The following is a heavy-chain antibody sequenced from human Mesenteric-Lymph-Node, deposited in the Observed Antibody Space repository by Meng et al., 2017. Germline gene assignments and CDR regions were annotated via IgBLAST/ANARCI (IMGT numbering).Heavy chain of an antibody. CDR3: AREGELRFLEWLLDYYYYGMDV. Sequence: ASVKVSCKASGYTFTMYGFSWVRQAPGQGLEWMGWISAYYGSTNYAQKVQGRVTMTTDTSTSTAYMELRSLRSDDTAVYYCAREGELRFLEWLLDYYYYGMDVWGQGNTVTVSS. CDR2: ISAYYGST. J-gene: IGHJ6*02. V-gene: IGHV1-18*01. D-gene: IGHD3-3*01. CDR1: GYTFTMYG.